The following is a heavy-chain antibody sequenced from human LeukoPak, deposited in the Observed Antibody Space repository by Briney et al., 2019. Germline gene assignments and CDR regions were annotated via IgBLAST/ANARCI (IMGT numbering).Heavy chain of an antibody. CDR1: GGSISSSSYY. V-gene: IGHV4-39*01. CDR3: ARGRGPIFGVVIRDFDY. J-gene: IGHJ4*02. Sequence: IPSETLSLTCTVSGGSISSSSYYWGWIRQPPGKGLEWIGSIYYSGSTYYNPSLKSRVTISVDTSKNQFSLKLSSVAAADTAVYYCARGRGPIFGVVIRDFDYWGQGPRSPSPQ. CDR2: IYYSGST. D-gene: IGHD3-3*01.